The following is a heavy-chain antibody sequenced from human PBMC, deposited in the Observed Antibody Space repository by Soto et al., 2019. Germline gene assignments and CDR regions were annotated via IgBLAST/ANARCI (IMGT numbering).Heavy chain of an antibody. Sequence: SEPLSLPDTVSGGSVSSGSYYWSWIRQPPGKGLEWIGSMYYSGSTYYNPSLKSRVTISVDTSKSQFSLKLSSVTAADTAVYYCATDSSGYYYFDYWGQGTLVTVSS. J-gene: IGHJ4*02. CDR2: MYYSGST. CDR3: ATDSSGYYYFDY. CDR1: GGSVSSGSYY. V-gene: IGHV4-39*01. D-gene: IGHD3-22*01.